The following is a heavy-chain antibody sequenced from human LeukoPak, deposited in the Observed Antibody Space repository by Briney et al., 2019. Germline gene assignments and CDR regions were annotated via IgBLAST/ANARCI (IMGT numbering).Heavy chain of an antibody. CDR1: GYTFTGYY. J-gene: IGHJ4*02. D-gene: IGHD6-19*01. CDR3: ARGSSGWYVGYFDY. V-gene: IGHV1-2*02. Sequence: ASVKVSCKASGYTFTGYYMHWVRQAPGQGLEWMGWINPNSGGTNYAQKFQGRVTMTRDTSISTAYMELSRLRSDDTAVYYCARGSSGWYVGYFDYWGQGTLVTVSS. CDR2: INPNSGGT.